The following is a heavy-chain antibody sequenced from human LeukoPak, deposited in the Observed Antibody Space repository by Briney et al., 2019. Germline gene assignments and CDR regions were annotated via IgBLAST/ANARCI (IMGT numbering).Heavy chain of an antibody. J-gene: IGHJ4*02. Sequence: SETLSLTCAVYGGSFSGYYWSWIRPPPGKGLEWIGEINHSGSTNYNPSLKSRVTISVDTSKNQFSLKLSSVTAADTAVYYCARSSGDYDFWSGYLGYYFDYWGQGTLVTVSS. CDR1: GGSFSGYY. CDR3: ARSSGDYDFWSGYLGYYFDY. V-gene: IGHV4-34*01. CDR2: INHSGST. D-gene: IGHD3-3*01.